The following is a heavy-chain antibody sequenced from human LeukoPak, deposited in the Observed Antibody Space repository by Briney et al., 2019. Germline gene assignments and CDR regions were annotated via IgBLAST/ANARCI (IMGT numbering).Heavy chain of an antibody. CDR2: INPSGGST. J-gene: IGHJ4*02. D-gene: IGHD3-22*01. CDR1: GYTFTSYY. CDR3: ARDSTYYYDSGLEDS. V-gene: IGHV1-46*01. Sequence: ASVKVSCTASGYTFTSYYMHWVRQAPGQGLEWMGIINPSGGSTSYAQKFQGRVTMTRDTSTSTVYMELSSLRSEDTAVYYCARDSTYYYDSGLEDSWGQGTLVTVSS.